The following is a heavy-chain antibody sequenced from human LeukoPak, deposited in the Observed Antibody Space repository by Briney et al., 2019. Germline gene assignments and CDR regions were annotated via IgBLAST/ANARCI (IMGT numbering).Heavy chain of an antibody. J-gene: IGHJ6*03. V-gene: IGHV4-39*02. CDR3: ARALHGDFVFHMDV. CDR2: FYYNKYS. Sequence: WETLSLTCTVSGDSISSSTDYWDWIRQPPGKGLEWIGNFYYNKYSHYNPSLKSRVTISVDTSKNQFSLKLTSLTAADTAVYYCARALHGDFVFHMDVWGKGTTVTVSS. D-gene: IGHD4-17*01. CDR1: GDSISSSTDY.